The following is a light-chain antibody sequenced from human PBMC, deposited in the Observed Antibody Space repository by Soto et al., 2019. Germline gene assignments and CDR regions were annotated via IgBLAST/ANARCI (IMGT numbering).Light chain of an antibody. CDR2: NTT. CDR3: QVWDSSSDHRV. J-gene: IGLJ3*02. Sequence: QTVVTQEPSFSVSPGGTVILTCGLTSGSVSTSYYPSWYQQSPGLAPRTLIYNTTTRSSGVPDRFSGSILGNTATLTISRVEAGDEADYYCQVWDSSSDHRVFGGGTKVTVL. CDR1: SGSVSTSYY. V-gene: IGLV8-61*01.